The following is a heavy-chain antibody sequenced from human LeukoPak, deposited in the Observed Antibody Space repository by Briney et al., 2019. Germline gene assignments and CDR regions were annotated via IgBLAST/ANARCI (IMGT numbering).Heavy chain of an antibody. J-gene: IGHJ4*02. CDR2: SYNGGST. Sequence: SETLSLTCTVSGGSISNYYWSWIRQPPGKGLEWIGCSYNGGSTSYNPSLKSRVTISVDTSKNQFSLKLSSVTAADTAVYYCARGYYDSSGYWGFDYWGQGTLVTVSS. CDR3: ARGYYDSSGYWGFDY. D-gene: IGHD3-22*01. CDR1: GGSISNYY. V-gene: IGHV4-59*01.